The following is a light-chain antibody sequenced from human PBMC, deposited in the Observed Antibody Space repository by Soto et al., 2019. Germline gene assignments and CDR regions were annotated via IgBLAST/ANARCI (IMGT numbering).Light chain of an antibody. Sequence: EIVLTQSPGTLSLSPGDRATLSCRASQSVSGSYLAWYQQKPGQSPRLLIYGSSDRATAIPDRFSGGGSGTDFTLTISRVEPEDFAVYYCQQYGSSPPYTFGQGTKLEIK. CDR3: QQYGSSPPYT. J-gene: IGKJ2*01. CDR1: QSVSGSY. V-gene: IGKV3-20*01. CDR2: GSS.